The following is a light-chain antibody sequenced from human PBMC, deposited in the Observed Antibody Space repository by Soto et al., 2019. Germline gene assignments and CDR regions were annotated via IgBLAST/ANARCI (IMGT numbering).Light chain of an antibody. CDR1: SSNIGSNI. Sequence: QSVVTQPASVSGTPGQRVTISCSGGSSNIGSNIVSWYQLLPGTAPKLLISNNNQRPSGVPDRFSGSKSGTSASLAISGLQSEDEADYYCAAWDDRLTDVRFGGGTKVTVL. CDR3: AAWDDRLTDVR. J-gene: IGLJ2*01. CDR2: NNN. V-gene: IGLV1-44*01.